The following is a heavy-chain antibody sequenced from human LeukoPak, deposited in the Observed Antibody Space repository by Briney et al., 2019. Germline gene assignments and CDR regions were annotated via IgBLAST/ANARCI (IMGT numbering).Heavy chain of an antibody. Sequence: ASVKVSCKASGYTFTSYGISWVRQAPGQGLEWMGCISAYNGNTNYAQKLQGRITMTTDTSTSTAYMELRSLRSDDTAVYYCARYDPRIMIFGVVLYYFDYWGQGTLVTVSS. V-gene: IGHV1-18*01. D-gene: IGHD3-3*01. CDR1: GYTFTSYG. J-gene: IGHJ4*02. CDR3: ARYDPRIMIFGVVLYYFDY. CDR2: ISAYNGNT.